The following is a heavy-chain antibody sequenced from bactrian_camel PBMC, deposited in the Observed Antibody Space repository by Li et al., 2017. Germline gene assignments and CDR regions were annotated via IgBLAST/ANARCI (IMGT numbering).Heavy chain of an antibody. D-gene: IGHD3*01. J-gene: IGHJ4*01. CDR3: AAGDPEQTWTLLLPDEYNY. CDR1: GYSYNSRKLC. Sequence: HVQLVESGGGSVQAGGSLRLSCVASGYSYNSRKLCLGWFRQAPGKEREAVAAIDSDGETSYADSVKGRFYVSQDNAGNTLYLQMNSLKPEDTAMYYCAAGDPEQTWTLLLPDEYNYWGQGTQVTVS. CDR2: IDSDGET. V-gene: IGHV3S53*01.